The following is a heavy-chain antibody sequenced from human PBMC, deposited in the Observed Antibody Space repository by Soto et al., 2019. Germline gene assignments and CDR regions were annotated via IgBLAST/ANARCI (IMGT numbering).Heavy chain of an antibody. V-gene: IGHV3-7*01. CDR3: ARDRPGFWSGYAPVY. J-gene: IGHJ4*02. CDR1: GFTFNSYW. Sequence: PGGSLRLSCAASGFTFNSYWMSWVRQAPGKGLEWVANIKQDGSERYYVDSVKGRFTISRDNAKNSLYLQMNSLRAEDTAVYYCARDRPGFWSGYAPVYWGQGTLVTVSS. D-gene: IGHD3-3*01. CDR2: IKQDGSER.